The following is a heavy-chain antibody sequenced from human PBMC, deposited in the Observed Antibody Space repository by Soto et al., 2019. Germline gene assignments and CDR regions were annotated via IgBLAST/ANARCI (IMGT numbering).Heavy chain of an antibody. D-gene: IGHD6-13*01. CDR1: GGSFSGYY. J-gene: IGHJ6*02. Sequence: QVQLQQWGAGLLKTSETLSLTCAVYGGSFSGYYWSWIRQPPGTGLEWIGQINHSGSTNYNPSLKSRVTISVDTSKNQFSLKLSSVTAAGTAVYYCARGETEQPAVYYSDGMDVWGQGTTVTVSS. CDR3: ARGETEQPAVYYSDGMDV. CDR2: INHSGST. V-gene: IGHV4-34*01.